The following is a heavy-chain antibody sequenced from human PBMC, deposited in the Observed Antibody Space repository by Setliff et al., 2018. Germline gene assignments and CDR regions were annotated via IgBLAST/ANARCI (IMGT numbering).Heavy chain of an antibody. J-gene: IGHJ4*02. V-gene: IGHV1-18*01. CDR2: ISPVYGIA. Sequence: ASVKVSCKTSGYAFITSGMSWVRQAPGQGLEWMGWISPVYGIANYARKFLGRVTMTADTSTTTAYLELTSLRYDDTAVYYCVRGPGPSVVVAIPFDHWGQGSLVTVSS. D-gene: IGHD3-22*01. CDR1: GYAFITSG. CDR3: VRGPGPSVVVAIPFDH.